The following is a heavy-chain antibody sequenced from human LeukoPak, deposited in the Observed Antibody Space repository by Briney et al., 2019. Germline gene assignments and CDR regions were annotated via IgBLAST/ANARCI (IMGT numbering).Heavy chain of an antibody. V-gene: IGHV1-18*01. CDR3: ARDQSGSYLYYFDY. D-gene: IGHD1-26*01. Sequence: ASVKVSCKASGYTFTSYVISWVRQAPGQGLEWMGWISAYNGNTNYAQKLQGRVTMTTDTSTSTAYMELRSLRSDDTAVYYCARDQSGSYLYYFDYWGQGTLVTVSS. CDR1: GYTFTSYV. J-gene: IGHJ4*02. CDR2: ISAYNGNT.